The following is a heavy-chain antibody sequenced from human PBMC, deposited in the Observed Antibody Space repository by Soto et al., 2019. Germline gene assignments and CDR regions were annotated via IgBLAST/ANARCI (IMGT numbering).Heavy chain of an antibody. D-gene: IGHD3-22*01. V-gene: IGHV4-59*01. CDR3: ARAIVSPETYYYDSSGYYFDY. CDR2: IYYSGST. Sequence: SETLSLTCTVSGGSISSYYWSWIRHPPGKGLEWIGYIYYSGSTNYNPSLKSRVTISVDTSKNQFSLKLSSVTAADTAVYYCARAIVSPETYYYDSSGYYFDYWGQGTLVTVSS. J-gene: IGHJ4*02. CDR1: GGSISSYY.